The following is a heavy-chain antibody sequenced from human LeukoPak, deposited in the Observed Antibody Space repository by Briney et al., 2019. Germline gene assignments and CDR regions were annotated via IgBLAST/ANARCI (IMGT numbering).Heavy chain of an antibody. D-gene: IGHD2-2*01. CDR3: GRLGPRVPGAFDI. J-gene: IGHJ3*02. V-gene: IGHV3-74*01. CDR2: ISSDGSST. CDR1: GFTFSSYW. Sequence: RPGGSLRLSCAASGFTFSSYWMHWVRQAPGKGLVWVSRISSDGSSTTYADSVKGRFTISRDNAKNTLYLQMNSLRAEDTAVYYCGRLGPRVPGAFDIWGQGTMVTVSS.